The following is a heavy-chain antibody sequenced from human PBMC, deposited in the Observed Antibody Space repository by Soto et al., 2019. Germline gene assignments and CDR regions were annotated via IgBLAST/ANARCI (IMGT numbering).Heavy chain of an antibody. D-gene: IGHD3-22*01. CDR1: GGSISSYY. CDR3: ARWYDSSGYYPTAGAFYFDY. CDR2: IYYSGST. J-gene: IGHJ4*02. V-gene: IGHV4-59*08. Sequence: SETLSLTCTVSGGSISSYYWSWIRQPPGKGLEWIGYIYYSGSTNYNPSLKSRVTISVDTSKNQFSLKLSSVTAADTAVYYCARWYDSSGYYPTAGAFYFDYWGQGTLVTVSS.